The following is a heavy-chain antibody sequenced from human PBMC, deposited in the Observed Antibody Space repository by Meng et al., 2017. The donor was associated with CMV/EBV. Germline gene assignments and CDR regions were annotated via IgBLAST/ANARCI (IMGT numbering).Heavy chain of an antibody. CDR1: GLTIRKYW. CDR2: IKKDGSEK. CDR3: RLGHYSQD. D-gene: IGHD4-17*01. J-gene: IGHJ4*02. Sequence: LVDSGGGLVQPGVSLRLSCAASGLTIRKYWMSWVRQAPGKGLEWVANIKKDGSEKYYVDSVKGRFSISRDNADNSLYLQMNNLRAEDTAVYYCRLGHYSQDWGQGTLVTVSS. V-gene: IGHV3-7*02.